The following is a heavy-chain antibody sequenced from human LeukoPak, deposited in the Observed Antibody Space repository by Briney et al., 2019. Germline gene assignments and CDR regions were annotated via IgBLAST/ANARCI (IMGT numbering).Heavy chain of an antibody. V-gene: IGHV3-30*18. J-gene: IGHJ4*02. CDR3: AKDFGRELLVWENKIANTFDY. D-gene: IGHD1-26*01. Sequence: GGSLRLSCAASGFTFSSYGMHWVRQAPGKGLEWVAVISYDGSNKYYADSVKGRFTISRDNSKNTLYLQMNSLRAEDTAVYYCAKDFGRELLVWENKIANTFDYWGQGTLVTVSS. CDR2: ISYDGSNK. CDR1: GFTFSSYG.